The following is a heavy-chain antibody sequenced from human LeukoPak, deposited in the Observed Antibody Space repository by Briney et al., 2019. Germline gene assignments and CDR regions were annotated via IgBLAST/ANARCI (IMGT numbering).Heavy chain of an antibody. Sequence: PGGSLRLSCEASGFTFSSYAMSWVRQAPGKGLEWVSVISGSGDSTYYADSVEGRCTISRDNSKDALYLQMNSLRAEDTAVYYCARSSTEAVFDYWGQGTLVTVSS. CDR3: ARSSTEAVFDY. D-gene: IGHD6-6*01. CDR2: ISGSGDST. V-gene: IGHV3-23*01. CDR1: GFTFSSYA. J-gene: IGHJ4*02.